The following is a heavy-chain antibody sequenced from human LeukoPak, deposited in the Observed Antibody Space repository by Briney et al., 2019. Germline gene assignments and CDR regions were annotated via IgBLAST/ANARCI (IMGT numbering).Heavy chain of an antibody. J-gene: IGHJ4*02. D-gene: IGHD1-26*01. Sequence: GGSLRLSCAASGFTFSSYGMHWVREAPGKGLEGGAVISDDGSNKYYADSVKGRFTISRDNSKNTLYLQMNSLRAEDTAVYYCAKDQGAVGATPIDYWGQGTLVTVSS. V-gene: IGHV3-30*18. CDR2: ISDDGSNK. CDR3: AKDQGAVGATPIDY. CDR1: GFTFSSYG.